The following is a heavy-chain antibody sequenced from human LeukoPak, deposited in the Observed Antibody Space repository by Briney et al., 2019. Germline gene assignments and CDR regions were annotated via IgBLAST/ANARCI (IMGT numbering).Heavy chain of an antibody. CDR3: ARVGGYSYGPFDY. J-gene: IGHJ4*02. CDR1: GESFSGYY. D-gene: IGHD5-18*01. CDR2: INHSGST. Sequence: SETLSLTCAVYGESFSGYYWSWIRQPPGKGLEWIGEINHSGSTNYNPSLKSRVTISVDTSKSQFSLKLSSVTAADTAVYYCARVGGYSYGPFDYWGQGTLVTVSS. V-gene: IGHV4-34*01.